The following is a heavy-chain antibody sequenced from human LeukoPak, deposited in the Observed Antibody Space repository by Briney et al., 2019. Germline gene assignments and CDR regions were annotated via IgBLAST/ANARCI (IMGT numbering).Heavy chain of an antibody. J-gene: IGHJ4*02. Sequence: ASVTVSCKASGYTFINYYMHWVRQAPGQGLEWMGAINPSGGGTSYAQKFQGRVTMTRDTSTSTVYMELRSLRSEDTAVHYCAREGPPGSGSYYLDYWGQGTLVTVSS. CDR2: INPSGGGT. D-gene: IGHD3-10*01. V-gene: IGHV1-46*01. CDR3: AREGPPGSGSYYLDY. CDR1: GYTFINYY.